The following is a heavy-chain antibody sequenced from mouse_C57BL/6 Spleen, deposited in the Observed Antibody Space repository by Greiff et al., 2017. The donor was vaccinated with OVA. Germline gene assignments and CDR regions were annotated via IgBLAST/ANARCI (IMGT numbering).Heavy chain of an antibody. CDR1: GFTFSDYG. J-gene: IGHJ4*01. V-gene: IGHV5-17*01. CDR2: ISSGSSTF. Sequence: EVQVVESGGGLVKPGGSLKLSCAASGFTFSDYGMHWVRQAPEKGLEWVAYISSGSSTFYYADTVKGRFTISRDNAKNTLCLQMTSLRSEDTAMYYCARPSIYHYGSSNAMDYWGQGTSVTVSS. CDR3: ARPSIYHYGSSNAMDY. D-gene: IGHD1-1*01.